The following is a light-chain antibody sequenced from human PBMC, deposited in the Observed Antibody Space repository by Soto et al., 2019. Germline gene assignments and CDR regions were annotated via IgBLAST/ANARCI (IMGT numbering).Light chain of an antibody. V-gene: IGKV3-15*01. CDR1: QSVSSN. Sequence: EVVMTQSPATLSVSPRERATLSCRASQSVSSNVAWYQQKPGQAPRLLIYDVSTRATGIQARFSGSGSGTEFTLTIRSLEPEDFAVYYCKHRSEWPLTVGGGTKVDI. J-gene: IGKJ4*01. CDR2: DVS. CDR3: KHRSEWPLT.